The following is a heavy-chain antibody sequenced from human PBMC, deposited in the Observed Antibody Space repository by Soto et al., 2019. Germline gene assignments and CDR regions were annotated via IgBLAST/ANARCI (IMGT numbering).Heavy chain of an antibody. CDR1: GFTFSSYW. Sequence: EVQLVESGGGLVQPGGSLRLSCAASGFTFSSYWMHWVRQAPGKGLVWVSRINSDGSSTSYADSVKGRFTISRDNAKNTLYLQINSLRAEDTAVYYCANGMYYYDSSGYYQGFQHWGQGTLVTVSS. J-gene: IGHJ1*01. V-gene: IGHV3-74*01. D-gene: IGHD3-22*01. CDR3: ANGMYYYDSSGYYQGFQH. CDR2: INSDGSST.